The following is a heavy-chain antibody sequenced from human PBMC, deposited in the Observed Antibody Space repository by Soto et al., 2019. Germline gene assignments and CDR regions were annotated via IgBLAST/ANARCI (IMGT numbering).Heavy chain of an antibody. CDR1: GGSISSGDYY. CDR3: ARSVGSGFTGY. D-gene: IGHD3-10*01. Sequence: QVQLQQSGPGLVKPSQTLSLTCTVSGGSISSGDYYWSWIRQPPGKGLEWIGEIYYSGTTYYNPSLQSRVTISVDTSKNQFSLKLSSVTAADTAVYYCARSVGSGFTGYWGQGTLVTVSS. J-gene: IGHJ4*02. CDR2: IYYSGTT. V-gene: IGHV4-30-4*01.